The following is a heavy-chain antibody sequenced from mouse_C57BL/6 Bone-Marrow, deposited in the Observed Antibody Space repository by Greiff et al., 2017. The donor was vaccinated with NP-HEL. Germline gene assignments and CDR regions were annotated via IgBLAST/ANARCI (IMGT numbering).Heavy chain of an antibody. CDR2: IDPSDSYT. CDR3: GRSAGYWGDH. V-gene: IGHV1-50*01. CDR1: GYTFTSYW. D-gene: IGHD3-2*02. Sequence: VQLQQPGAELVKPGASVKLSCKASGYTFTSYWMQWVKQRPGQGLEWIGEIDPSDSYTNYNPKFKGKATLTVDTSSSTAYMQLSSLTSEDAAVDYCGRSAGYWGDHWGQGTTLTVSS. J-gene: IGHJ2*01.